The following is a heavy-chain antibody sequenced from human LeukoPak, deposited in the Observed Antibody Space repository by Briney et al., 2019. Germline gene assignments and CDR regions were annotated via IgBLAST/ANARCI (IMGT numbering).Heavy chain of an antibody. CDR1: GYTFTSYY. J-gene: IGHJ6*02. CDR3: AREIGIAAAGNDYYYYGMDV. V-gene: IGHV1-46*01. D-gene: IGHD6-13*01. CDR2: INPSGGST. Sequence: ASVKVSCKASGYTFTSYYMHWVRQAPGQGLEWMGIINPSGGSTSYAQKFQGRVTMTRDTSTSTVYMELSSPRSEDTAVYYCAREIGIAAAGNDYYYYGMDVWGQGTTVTVSS.